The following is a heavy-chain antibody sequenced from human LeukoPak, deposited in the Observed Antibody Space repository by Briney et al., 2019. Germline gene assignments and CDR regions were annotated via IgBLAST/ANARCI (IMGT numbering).Heavy chain of an antibody. D-gene: IGHD3-10*01. CDR3: AKRSMVRGAGGPRRFDP. J-gene: IGHJ5*02. V-gene: IGHV3-23*01. CDR1: GFTFSTYA. Sequence: GGSLRLSCAASGFTFSTYAMSWVRQAPGKGLEWVSGISGSGDNTNYADSVKGRFTISRDNSKNTLSLQMSSLRVEDTAVYYCAKRSMVRGAGGPRRFDPWGQGTLVTVSS. CDR2: ISGSGDNT.